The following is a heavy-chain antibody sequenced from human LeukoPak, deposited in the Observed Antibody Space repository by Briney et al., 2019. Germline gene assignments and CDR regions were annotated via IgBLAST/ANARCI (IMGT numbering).Heavy chain of an antibody. CDR2: INWNGGST. CDR3: ASLWGSAAWGYYYYYYYMDV. J-gene: IGHJ6*03. CDR1: GFTFDDYG. Sequence: GGSLRLSCAASGFTFDDYGMSWVRQAPGEGLEWVSGINWNGGSTGYADSVRGRFTISRDNAKNSLYLQMNSLRAEDTALYYCASLWGSAAWGYYYYYYYMDVWGKGTTVTVSS. V-gene: IGHV3-20*04. D-gene: IGHD3-16*01.